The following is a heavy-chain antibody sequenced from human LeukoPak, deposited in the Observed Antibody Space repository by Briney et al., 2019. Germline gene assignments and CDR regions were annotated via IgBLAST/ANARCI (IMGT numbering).Heavy chain of an antibody. CDR3: ARDLYRIVVVPHYFDY. D-gene: IGHD3-22*01. CDR1: GFTFSNFV. CDR2: IKKDGSEK. Sequence: GGSLRLSCAASGFTFSNFVMSWVRQAPGKGLEWVANIKKDGSEKYYVDSVKGRFTISRDNAKNSLYLQMNSLRAEDTAVYYCARDLYRIVVVPHYFDYWGQGTLVTVSS. J-gene: IGHJ4*02. V-gene: IGHV3-7*01.